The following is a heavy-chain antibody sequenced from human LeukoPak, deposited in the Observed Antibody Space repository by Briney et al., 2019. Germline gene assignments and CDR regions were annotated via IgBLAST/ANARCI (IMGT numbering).Heavy chain of an antibody. J-gene: IGHJ6*03. CDR2: IYTSGST. D-gene: IGHD3-9*01. CDR3: ARERVLTGYYKSYYYYYMDV. Sequence: TLXXTCTVSGGSISSGSYDWRWIRQPAGKGREWIGRIYTSGSTNNDPSRKSRFTISVDRAKNQFSLKLSSVTAADTAVYYCARERVLTGYYKSYYYYYMDVWGKGTTVTISS. V-gene: IGHV4-61*02. CDR1: GGSISSGSYD.